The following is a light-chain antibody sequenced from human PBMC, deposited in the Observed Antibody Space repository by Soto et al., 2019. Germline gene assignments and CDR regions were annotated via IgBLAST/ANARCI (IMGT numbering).Light chain of an antibody. CDR1: SSNIGAGSD. J-gene: IGLJ2*01. V-gene: IGLV1-40*01. CDR3: QSYDNSLSGPNVI. CDR2: GNS. Sequence: QSVLTQPPSVSGAPGQRVTISCTGSSSNIGAGSDVHWYQQLPGTAPKLLIYGNSNRPSGVPDRVSGSKSGTSASLAITGLQAEDEADYYCQSYDNSLSGPNVIFGGGTKLTVL.